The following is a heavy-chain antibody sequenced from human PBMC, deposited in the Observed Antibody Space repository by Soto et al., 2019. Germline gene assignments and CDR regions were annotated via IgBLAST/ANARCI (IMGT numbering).Heavy chain of an antibody. Sequence: GESLKISFKGSGYSFAGYWITWVRQKPGKGLEWMGRIDPSDSQTYYSPSFRGHVTISVTKSITTVFLQWSSLRASDTAMYYCARQIYDSDTGPNFQYYFDSWGQGTPVTVPS. CDR3: ARQIYDSDTGPNFQYYFDS. D-gene: IGHD3-22*01. V-gene: IGHV5-10-1*01. CDR2: IDPSDSQT. J-gene: IGHJ4*02. CDR1: GYSFAGYW.